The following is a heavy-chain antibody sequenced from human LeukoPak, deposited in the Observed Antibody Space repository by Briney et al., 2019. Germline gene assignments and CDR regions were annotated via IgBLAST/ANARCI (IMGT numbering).Heavy chain of an antibody. J-gene: IGHJ6*03. D-gene: IGHD3/OR15-3a*01. CDR3: ARARDWLPGFQGYYYYYMDV. CDR2: IIPIFGTA. CDR1: GGTFSSYA. Sequence: ASVKVSCKASGGTFSSYAISWVRQAPGQGLEWMGGIIPIFGTANYAQKFQGRVTITADESTSTAYMELSSLRSEDTAVYYCARARDWLPGFQGYYYYYMDVWGKGTTVTVSS. V-gene: IGHV1-69*13.